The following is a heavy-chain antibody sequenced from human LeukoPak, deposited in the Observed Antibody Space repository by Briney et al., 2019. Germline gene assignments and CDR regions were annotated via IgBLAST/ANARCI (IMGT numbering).Heavy chain of an antibody. Sequence: PGGSLRLSCAASGLTFSSYSMNWVRQAPGKGLEWVSSISSSSSYIYYADSVKGRFTISRDNAKNSLYLQMNSLRAEDTAVYYCARARCCSSTSCYTAGFDYWGQGTLVTVSS. V-gene: IGHV3-21*01. CDR2: ISSSSSYI. CDR1: GLTFSSYS. D-gene: IGHD2-2*02. CDR3: ARARCCSSTSCYTAGFDY. J-gene: IGHJ4*02.